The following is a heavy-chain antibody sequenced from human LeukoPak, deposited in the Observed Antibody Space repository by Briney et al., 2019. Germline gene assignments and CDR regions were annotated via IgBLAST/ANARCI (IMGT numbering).Heavy chain of an antibody. CDR1: GFPFIEYS. V-gene: IGHV3-48*01. CDR3: ARDHNYAFDN. J-gene: IGHJ4*02. CDR2: IGIDSGNT. D-gene: IGHD1-1*01. Sequence: PGGSLRLSCTASGFPFIEYSMNWVRQAPGKGLEWISYIGIDSGNTKYADSVRGRFTISADKAKNSLYLQMNSLRVEDTAVSYCARDHNYAFDNWGQGTLVSVAS.